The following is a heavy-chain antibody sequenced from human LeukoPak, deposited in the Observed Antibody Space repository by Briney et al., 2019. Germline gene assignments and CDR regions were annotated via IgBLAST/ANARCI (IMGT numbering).Heavy chain of an antibody. D-gene: IGHD4-17*01. CDR3: ARFSVTTTGYYYGMDV. CDR1: GYTFTSYG. CDR2: ISAYNGNT. V-gene: IGHV1-18*01. Sequence: GASVKVSCKASGYTFTSYGISWVRQAPGQGLEWMGWISAYNGNTNYAQKLQGRVTMTTDTSTSTAYMELRSLRSDDTAVYYCARFSVTTTGYYYGMDVWGQGTTVTVSS. J-gene: IGHJ6*02.